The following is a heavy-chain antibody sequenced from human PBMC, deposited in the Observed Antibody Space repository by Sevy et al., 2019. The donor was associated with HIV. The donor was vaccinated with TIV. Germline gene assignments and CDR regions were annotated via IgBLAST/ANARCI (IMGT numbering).Heavy chain of an antibody. V-gene: IGHV3-74*01. CDR2: INTHGTNT. Sequence: GWSLRLSCAASGFTFSRYWMHWVRHAPGKGLVWVSRINTHGTNTIYADYVKGRFTISGDNAKNTVSLQMNSLRADDTGVYYCAREGVDFWSGPVDFDYGMDVWGQGTTVTVSS. D-gene: IGHD3-3*01. CDR3: AREGVDFWSGPVDFDYGMDV. CDR1: GFTFSRYW. J-gene: IGHJ6*02.